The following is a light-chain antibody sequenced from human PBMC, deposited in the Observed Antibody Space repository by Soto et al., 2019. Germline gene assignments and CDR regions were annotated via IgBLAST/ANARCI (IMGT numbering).Light chain of an antibody. CDR1: SSNIGAGYD. J-gene: IGLJ2*01. V-gene: IGLV1-40*01. CDR2: GNS. Sequence: QSVLTQPPSVSGAPGQRVTISCTGSSSNIGAGYDVHWYQQLPGTAPKLLMYGNSNRPSGVPDRFSGSKSGTSASLAITGLQAEDEADYYCQSYDSSLSVVFGGETKVTVL. CDR3: QSYDSSLSVV.